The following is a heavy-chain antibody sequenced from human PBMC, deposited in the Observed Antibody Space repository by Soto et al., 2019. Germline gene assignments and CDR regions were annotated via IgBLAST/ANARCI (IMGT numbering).Heavy chain of an antibody. Sequence: PSETLSLTCTVSGVSISSGDYYWSWIRQPPGKGLEWIGYIYYSGSTYYNPSLKSRVTISVDTSKNQFSLKLSSVTAADTAVYYCARDGRPDCSSTSCNSWFDPWGQGTLVTVSS. J-gene: IGHJ5*02. CDR1: GVSISSGDYY. CDR2: IYYSGST. D-gene: IGHD2-2*01. V-gene: IGHV4-30-4*01. CDR3: ARDGRPDCSSTSCNSWFDP.